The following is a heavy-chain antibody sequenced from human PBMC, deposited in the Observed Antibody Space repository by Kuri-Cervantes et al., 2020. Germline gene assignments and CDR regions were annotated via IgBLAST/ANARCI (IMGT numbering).Heavy chain of an antibody. CDR3: ARGPYYYGSGSYYNGYYYYGMDV. V-gene: IGHV1-18*01. J-gene: IGHJ6*02. CDR2: ISAYNGNT. CDR1: GYTFTSCG. D-gene: IGHD3-10*01. Sequence: ASVKVSCKASGYTFTSCGISWVRQAPGQGLEWMGWISAYNGNTNYAQKLQGRVTMTTDTSTSTAYMELRSPRSDDTAVYYCARGPYYYGSGSYYNGYYYYGMDVWGQGTTVTVSS.